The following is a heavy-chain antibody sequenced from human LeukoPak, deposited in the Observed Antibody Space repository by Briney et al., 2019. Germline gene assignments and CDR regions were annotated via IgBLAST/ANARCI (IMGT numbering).Heavy chain of an antibody. CDR1: GVSVSRNF. CDR3: ARGSGSGWPLDR. CDR2: MYAGGTK. V-gene: IGHV3-53*01. D-gene: IGHD6-19*01. J-gene: IGHJ5*02. Sequence: GGSLRLSCAASGVSVSRNFMSWVRQAPGKGLQSVAIMYAGGTKDYSDSARGRFHISRDSSNNTLSLQINSLRAEDTAVYYCARGSGSGWPLDRWGQGALVTVSS.